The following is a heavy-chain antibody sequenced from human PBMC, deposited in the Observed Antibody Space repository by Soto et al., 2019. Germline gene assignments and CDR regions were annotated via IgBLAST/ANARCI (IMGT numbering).Heavy chain of an antibody. CDR2: IHASGNT. D-gene: IGHD6-19*01. CDR3: ARSSHKESWFDP. J-gene: IGHJ5*02. Sequence: SETLSLTCSVSGGSLNNFYWNWIRQTAGKGLEWIGRIHASGNTNYNPSLKSRATLSVDTSKNQFSLKVRSVTAADTAVYYCARSSHKESWFDPWGQGNLVTVSS. CDR1: GGSLNNFY. V-gene: IGHV4-4*07.